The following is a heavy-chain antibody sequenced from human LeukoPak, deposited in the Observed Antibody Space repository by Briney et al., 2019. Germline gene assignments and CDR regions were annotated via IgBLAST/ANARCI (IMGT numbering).Heavy chain of an antibody. J-gene: IGHJ4*02. CDR1: GGSMSGYY. V-gene: IGHV4-39*07. CDR3: ARVPHYYYGSGSYQYYFDY. D-gene: IGHD3-10*01. CDR2: IYYSGST. Sequence: PSETLSLTCTVSGGSMSGYYWGWIRQPPGKGLEWIGSIYYSGSTYYNPSLKSRVTISVDTSKNQFSLKLSSVTAADTAVYYCARVPHYYYGSGSYQYYFDYWGQGTLVTVSS.